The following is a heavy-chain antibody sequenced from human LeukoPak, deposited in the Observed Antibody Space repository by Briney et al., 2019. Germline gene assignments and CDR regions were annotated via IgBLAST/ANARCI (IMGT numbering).Heavy chain of an antibody. J-gene: IGHJ1*01. CDR2: ISNNGGST. Sequence: GGSLRLSCAASGFTFDDYGMSWVRQAPGKGLEFVSAISNNGGSTYYANSVKGRFTISRDISKNTLYLQMGSLRPEDMAVYYCARVDSGSACASWGQGILVTVSS. CDR1: GFTFDDYG. D-gene: IGHD6-19*01. V-gene: IGHV3-64*01. CDR3: ARVDSGSACAS.